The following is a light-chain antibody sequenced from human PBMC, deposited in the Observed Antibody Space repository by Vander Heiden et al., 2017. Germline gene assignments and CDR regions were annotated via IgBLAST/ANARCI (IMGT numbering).Light chain of an antibody. J-gene: IGKJ2*01. CDR2: WGS. V-gene: IGKV2-28*01. CDR1: QSLLHRNGYNY. Sequence: DIVVTQSPLSLPVTPGEPASISCRSSQSLLHRNGYNYFHWFLQKPGQSPQLLIYWGSNRASGVPDRFSGNGSGRYFTLQISRVEAEDVGVYYCMQALQTPYTFGQGTKLVIK. CDR3: MQALQTPYT.